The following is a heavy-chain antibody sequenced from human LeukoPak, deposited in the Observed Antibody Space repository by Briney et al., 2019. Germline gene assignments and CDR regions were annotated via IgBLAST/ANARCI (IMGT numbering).Heavy chain of an antibody. CDR3: ARDRVGGDLTGVSLY. D-gene: IGHD4-17*01. CDR2: ISAYNGNT. J-gene: IGHJ4*01. Sequence: GASVKVSCKASGYPFDNFGLTWVRQAPGQGLEWMGWISAYNGNTHYAQKFRGRLTLTTETSTSTAYLELRSRKSDDTAVYYCARDRVGGDLTGVSLYWGQGTLVTVSS. CDR1: GYPFDNFG. V-gene: IGHV1-18*01.